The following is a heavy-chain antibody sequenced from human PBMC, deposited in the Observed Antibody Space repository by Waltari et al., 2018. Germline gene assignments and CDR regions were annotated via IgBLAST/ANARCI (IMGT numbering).Heavy chain of an antibody. CDR2: SIPIRCIA. J-gene: IGHJ6*02. D-gene: IGHD6-19*01. V-gene: IGHV1-69*08. Sequence: QVQLVQSGAEVKKPGSSVKVSCKASGGTFSSYTISWVRQAPGQGLEWMGRSIPIRCIANYAQKLQCRVTITADKSTSTAYMELSSLRAEDTAVYYCARDGYSSGWYGYYGMDVWGQGTTVTVSS. CDR1: GGTFSSYT. CDR3: ARDGYSSGWYGYYGMDV.